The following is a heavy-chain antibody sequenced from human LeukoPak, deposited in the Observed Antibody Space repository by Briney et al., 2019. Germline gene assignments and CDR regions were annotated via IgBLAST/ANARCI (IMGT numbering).Heavy chain of an antibody. V-gene: IGHV3-33*01. CDR1: GFTFSSYG. J-gene: IGHJ4*02. D-gene: IGHD6-19*01. Sequence: PGGSLTLSCAASGFTFSSYGMHWVRQAPGKGREGVTVKRYDGSKKYYADSVKGRFTISRDNSKNTLYLQMNSLRAEDTAVYYCAGDYSSGVDYWGQGTLVTVSS. CDR3: AGDYSSGVDY. CDR2: KRYDGSKK.